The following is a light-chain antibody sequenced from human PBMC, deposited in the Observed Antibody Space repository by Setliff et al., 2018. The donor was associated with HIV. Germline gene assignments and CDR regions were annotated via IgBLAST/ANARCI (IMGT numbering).Light chain of an antibody. Sequence: QSVLAQPRSVSGSPGQSVTISCTGTSSDVGGYNYVSWYQHHPGKAPKLMIYDVSKRPSGVPDRFSGSKSGNTASLTISVLQAEDEADYYCCSYAGRYTWVFGGGTK. CDR1: SSDVGGYNY. CDR2: DVS. J-gene: IGLJ3*02. V-gene: IGLV2-11*01. CDR3: CSYAGRYTWV.